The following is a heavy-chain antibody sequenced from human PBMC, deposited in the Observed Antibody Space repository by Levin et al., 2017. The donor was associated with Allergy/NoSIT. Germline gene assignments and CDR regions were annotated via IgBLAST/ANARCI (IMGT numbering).Heavy chain of an antibody. CDR3: ASDPLSGYSYGYAPGY. D-gene: IGHD5-18*01. Sequence: SCAASGFTFSSYGMHWVRQAPGKGLEWVAVIWYDGSNKYYADSVKGRFTISRDNSKNTLYLQMNSLRAEDTAVYYSASDPLSGYSYGYAPGYWGQGTLVTVSS. V-gene: IGHV3-33*01. CDR2: IWYDGSNK. J-gene: IGHJ4*02. CDR1: GFTFSSYG.